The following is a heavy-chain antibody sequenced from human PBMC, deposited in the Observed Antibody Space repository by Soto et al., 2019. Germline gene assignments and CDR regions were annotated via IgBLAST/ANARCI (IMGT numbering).Heavy chain of an antibody. CDR2: ISSSSSTI. CDR1: GVTFSSYS. V-gene: IGHV3-48*01. Sequence: EVQLVESGGGLVQPGGSLRLSCAASGVTFSSYSMNWVRQAPGKGLEWVSYISSSSSTIYYADSVKGRFTISRDNAKNSLYLQMNSLRAEDTAVYYCAYNYALSDDAFDIWGQGTMVSVSS. D-gene: IGHD1-20*01. J-gene: IGHJ3*02. CDR3: AYNYALSDDAFDI.